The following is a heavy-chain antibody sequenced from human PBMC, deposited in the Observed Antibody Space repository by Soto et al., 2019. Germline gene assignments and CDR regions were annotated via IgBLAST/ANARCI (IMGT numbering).Heavy chain of an antibody. CDR3: ARVGVAISNGSWPNYYYYYMDV. CDR2: VSQGGTA. D-gene: IGHD3-3*01. Sequence: SETLSLTCTVSGVSINNFFWSWIRQTPGKGLEWIGYVSQGGTAAYLSEGETTGYNPSLKSRVTISVDTSKNQFSLKLSSVTAADTAVYYCARVGVAISNGSWPNYYYYYMDVWGKGTTVTVSS. V-gene: IGHV4-59*01. CDR1: GVSINNFF. J-gene: IGHJ6*03.